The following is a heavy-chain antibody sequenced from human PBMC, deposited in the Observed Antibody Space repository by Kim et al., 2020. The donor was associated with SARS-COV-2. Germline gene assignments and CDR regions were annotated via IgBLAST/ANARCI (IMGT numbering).Heavy chain of an antibody. D-gene: IGHD2-2*02. CDR1: GGTFSSYA. J-gene: IGHJ6*02. CDR2: IIPIFGTA. V-gene: IGHV1-69*13. Sequence: SVKVSCKASGGTFSSYAISWVRQAPGQGLEWMGGIIPIFGTANYAQKFQGRVTITADESTSTAYMELSSLRSEDTAVYYCARVGRKGYCSSTSCYNYYYYGMDVWGQGTTVTVSS. CDR3: ARVGRKGYCSSTSCYNYYYYGMDV.